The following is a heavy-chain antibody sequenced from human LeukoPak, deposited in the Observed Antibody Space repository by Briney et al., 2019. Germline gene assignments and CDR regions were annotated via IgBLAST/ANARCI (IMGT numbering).Heavy chain of an antibody. D-gene: IGHD5-18*01. CDR3: ARGGYSYGHTFDY. CDR1: GGSISNYY. J-gene: IGHJ4*02. CDR2: IYYSGST. Sequence: PSETLSLTCTVSGGSISNYYWSWIRQPPGKGLEWIGYIYYSGSTNYNPSLKSRVTISVDTSKNQFSLKLSSVTAADTAVYYCARGGYSYGHTFDYWGQGTLVTVSS. V-gene: IGHV4-59*01.